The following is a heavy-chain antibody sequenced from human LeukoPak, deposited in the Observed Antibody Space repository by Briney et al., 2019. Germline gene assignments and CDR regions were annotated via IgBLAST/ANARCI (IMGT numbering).Heavy chain of an antibody. V-gene: IGHV1-18*04. CDR1: GYTFTSYG. D-gene: IGHD4-17*01. CDR2: ISASNGNT. Sequence: ASVKVSCKASGYTFTSYGISWVRQAPGQGLEWMGWISASNGNTNYAQKLQGRVTMTTDTSTSTAYMELRSLRSDDTAVYYCARGGATVTAYYWYYGMDVWGKGTTVTVSS. J-gene: IGHJ6*04. CDR3: ARGGATVTAYYWYYGMDV.